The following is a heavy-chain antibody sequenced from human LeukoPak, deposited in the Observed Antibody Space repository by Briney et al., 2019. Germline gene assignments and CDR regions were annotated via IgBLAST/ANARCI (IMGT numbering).Heavy chain of an antibody. CDR3: ASRGNYYGSGSYYF. Sequence: SETLSLTCTVSGGSISSSSYYWGWIRQPPGKGLEWIGSIYYSGSTYYNPSLKSRVTISVDTSKNQFSLKPSSVTAADTAVYYCASRGNYYGSGSYYFWGQGTLVTVSS. J-gene: IGHJ4*02. CDR2: IYYSGST. D-gene: IGHD3-10*01. CDR1: GGSISSSSYY. V-gene: IGHV4-39*07.